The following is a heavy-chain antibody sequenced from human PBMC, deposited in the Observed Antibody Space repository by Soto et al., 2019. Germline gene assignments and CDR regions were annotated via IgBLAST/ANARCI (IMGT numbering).Heavy chain of an antibody. J-gene: IGHJ6*02. CDR2: ISAYNGNT. CDR3: ARDRSIADRGYYYGMDV. Sequence: XSVKVSCTASGYPFTSYGIIWVRQAPGQGLEWMGWISAYNGNTNYAQKLQGRVTMTTDTSTSTAYMELGSLRSDDTAVYYCARDRSIADRGYYYGMDVWGQGTTVTVSS. V-gene: IGHV1-18*01. CDR1: GYPFTSYG. D-gene: IGHD6-6*01.